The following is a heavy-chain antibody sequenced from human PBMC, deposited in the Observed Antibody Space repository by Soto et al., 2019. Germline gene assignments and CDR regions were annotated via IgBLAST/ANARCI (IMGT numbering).Heavy chain of an antibody. CDR3: AKGLATETQYYYYYYMDV. D-gene: IGHD5-12*01. CDR2: ISYGGGST. Sequence: GGSLRLSCAASGFTFSSYAMHWVRQAPGKGLEWVAAISYGGGSTYYADSVKGRFTIFRDNPKNTRYLQMNSLRAEDTAVYFCAKGLATETQYYYYYYMDVWGKGTTVTVS. CDR1: GFTFSSYA. J-gene: IGHJ6*03. V-gene: IGHV3-23*01.